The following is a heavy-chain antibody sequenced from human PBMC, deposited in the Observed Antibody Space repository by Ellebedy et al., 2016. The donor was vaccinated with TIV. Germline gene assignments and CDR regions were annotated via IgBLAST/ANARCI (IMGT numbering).Heavy chain of an antibody. V-gene: IGHV3-11*06. CDR3: ARDWGLLPHEFEY. Sequence: GRFTISRDNAKNSLYLQMNSLRAEDTAVYYCARDWGLLPHEFEYWGQGTLVTVSS. J-gene: IGHJ4*02. D-gene: IGHD3-22*01.